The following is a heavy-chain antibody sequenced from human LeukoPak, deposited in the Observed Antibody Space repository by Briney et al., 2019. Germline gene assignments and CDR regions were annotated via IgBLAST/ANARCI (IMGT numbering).Heavy chain of an antibody. Sequence: ASVKVSCKASGGTFSSYAISWVRQAPGQGLEWMGGIIPIFGTANYAQKFQGRDTITTDESTSTAYMELSSLRSEDTAVYYCARRGLTVTTPFDYWGQGTLVTVSS. CDR2: IIPIFGTA. V-gene: IGHV1-69*05. J-gene: IGHJ4*02. D-gene: IGHD4-11*01. CDR1: GGTFSSYA. CDR3: ARRGLTVTTPFDY.